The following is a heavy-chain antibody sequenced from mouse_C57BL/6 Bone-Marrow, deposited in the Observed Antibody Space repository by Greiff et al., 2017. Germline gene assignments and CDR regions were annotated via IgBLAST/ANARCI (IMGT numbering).Heavy chain of an antibody. CDR1: GYTFTSYW. J-gene: IGHJ3*01. Sequence: VQLQQPGAELVKPGASVKVSCKASGYTFTSYWMHWVKQRPGQGLEWIGRIHPSDSDTNYNQKFKGKATLTVDKSSSTAYMQLSSLTSADSAVYYCAIRLPLSYWGQGTLVTVSA. CDR2: IHPSDSDT. CDR3: AIRLPLSY. V-gene: IGHV1-74*01. D-gene: IGHD1-2*01.